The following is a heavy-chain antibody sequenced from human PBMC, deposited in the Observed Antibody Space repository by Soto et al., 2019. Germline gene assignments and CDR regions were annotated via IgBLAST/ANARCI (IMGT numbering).Heavy chain of an antibody. D-gene: IGHD2-2*01. V-gene: IGHV1-69*06. J-gene: IGHJ5*02. CDR3: ARGGPVIIPAATNWFDP. CDR2: IIPIFATP. Sequence: QVQLVQSGAEVKKPGSSVKVSCKGSGGFNSYSISWVRQAPGQGLEWMGGIIPIFATPSYAQKFQGRVTITADKSTSTAYMEVSRLTSEDTAVYYCARGGPVIIPAATNWFDPWGQGTLVSVSS. CDR1: GGFNSYS.